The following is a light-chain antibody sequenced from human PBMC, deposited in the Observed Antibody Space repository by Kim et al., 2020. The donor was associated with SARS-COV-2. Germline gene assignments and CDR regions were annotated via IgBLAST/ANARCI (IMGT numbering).Light chain of an antibody. V-gene: IGLV3-19*01. CDR3: NSRDSSGNLVV. CDR2: GKN. J-gene: IGLJ2*01. CDR1: SLRSYY. Sequence: SSELTQDPAVSVALGQTVRITCQGDSLRSYYASWYQQKPGQAPVLVNYGKNNRPSGIPDRFSGSSSGHTASLTITGAQAEDEADYYCNSRDSSGNLVVFGGGTQLTVL.